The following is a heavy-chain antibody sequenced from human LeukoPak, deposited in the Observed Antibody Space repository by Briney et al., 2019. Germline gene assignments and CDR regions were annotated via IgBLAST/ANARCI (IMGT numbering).Heavy chain of an antibody. Sequence: GGSLRLSCAASGFTFSSYAMSWVRQAPGKGLEWVSSISNSGGSTYYADSVKGRFAISRDTSKSTLFPQMNSLRAEDTAVYYCAKVLNSYGIFDYWGQGTLVTVSS. CDR3: AKVLNSYGIFDY. CDR1: GFTFSSYA. J-gene: IGHJ4*02. D-gene: IGHD5-18*01. V-gene: IGHV3-23*01. CDR2: ISNSGGST.